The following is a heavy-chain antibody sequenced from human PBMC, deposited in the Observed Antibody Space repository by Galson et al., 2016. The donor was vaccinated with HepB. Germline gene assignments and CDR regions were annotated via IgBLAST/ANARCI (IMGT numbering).Heavy chain of an antibody. CDR3: VLPQWLTEPFDY. Sequence: QSGAEVKKPGESLKISCKGSGYIFTSYWIAWVRQMPGKGLEWMGIIYPGDSHTRYSPSFQGQVTISADKSTSTAYLQWSSLKASDTAMYYCVLPQWLTEPFDYWGQGTLVTVSS. J-gene: IGHJ4*02. CDR2: IYPGDSHT. CDR1: GYIFTSYW. V-gene: IGHV5-51*03. D-gene: IGHD6-19*01.